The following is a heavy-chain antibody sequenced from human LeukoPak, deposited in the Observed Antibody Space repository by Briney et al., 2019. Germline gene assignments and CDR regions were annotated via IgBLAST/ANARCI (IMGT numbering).Heavy chain of an antibody. D-gene: IGHD3-3*01. Sequence: GASVKVSCKASGYTFSSGYYLHWVRQAPGQGPEWMGWTNPNNGDTNYAQKFQGRVTMTRDTSISTAYMELSRLRSDDAAVYFCARGAYYNFWSGFYYAPHFDYWGQGTLVTVSS. V-gene: IGHV1-2*02. J-gene: IGHJ4*02. CDR1: GYTFSSGYY. CDR3: ARGAYYNFWSGFYYAPHFDY. CDR2: TNPNNGDT.